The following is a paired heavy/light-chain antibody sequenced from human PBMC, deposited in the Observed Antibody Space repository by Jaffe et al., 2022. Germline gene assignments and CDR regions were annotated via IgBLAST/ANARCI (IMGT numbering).Light chain of an antibody. J-gene: IGKJ3*01. CDR2: AAS. V-gene: IGKV1-9*01. CDR3: QQLDSYPPT. CDR1: QGISSY. Sequence: DIQLTQSPSFLSASVGDRVTITCRASQGISSYLAWYQQKPGKAPKLLIYAASTLQSGVPSRFSGSGSGTEFTLTISSLQPEDFATYYCQQLDSYPPTFGPGTKVDIK.
Heavy chain of an antibody. CDR3: VRPRGSGGKYYFDC. J-gene: IGHJ4*02. V-gene: IGHV3-23*01. CDR2: ITGSSLTT. CDR1: GFTFTSSA. Sequence: EVQLLESGGGLVQPGGSLRLSCAASGFTFTSSAMTWIRQAPGKGLEWVSTITGSSLTTYHADSVKGRFTILRDNSKNTLYLQMDSLRAEDTALYYCVRPRGSGGKYYFDCWGQGTLVTVSS. D-gene: IGHD3-10*01.